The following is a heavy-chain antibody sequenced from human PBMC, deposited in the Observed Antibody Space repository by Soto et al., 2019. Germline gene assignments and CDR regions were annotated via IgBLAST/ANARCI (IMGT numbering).Heavy chain of an antibody. D-gene: IGHD6-6*01. J-gene: IGHJ3*02. CDR2: ISGSGGIT. Sequence: PGGSLRLSCAASGFTFSSYAMSWVRQAPGKGLEWVSAISGSGGITYCADSVKGRFTISRDNSKNTLYLQMKSLRAEDTAVYYCAKGRIAATQLKGANDAFAIRGQGTLVTRSS. CDR3: AKGRIAATQLKGANDAFAI. CDR1: GFTFSSYA. V-gene: IGHV3-23*01.